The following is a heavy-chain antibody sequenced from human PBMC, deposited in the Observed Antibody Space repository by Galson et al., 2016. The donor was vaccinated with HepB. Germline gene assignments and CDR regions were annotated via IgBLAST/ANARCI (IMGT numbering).Heavy chain of an antibody. V-gene: IGHV4-61*02. CDR2: IYPSGSS. Sequence: TLSLTCIVSGDSIGDNYYYWSWIRQPAGKGLQWIGRIYPSGSSYYDPSLKSRVTLSIDTSKNQFSLKLSSVTAADTGVYYCARGDNWKDDYWGQGTLVTVSS. CDR3: ARGDNWKDDY. CDR1: GDSIGDNYYY. D-gene: IGHD1-1*01. J-gene: IGHJ4*02.